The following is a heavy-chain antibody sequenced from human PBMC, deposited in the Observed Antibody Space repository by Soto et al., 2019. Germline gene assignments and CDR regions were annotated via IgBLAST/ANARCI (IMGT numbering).Heavy chain of an antibody. CDR1: GGSISSYY. CDR3: ARALGRRYSYGYEGFMSPGFDY. J-gene: IGHJ4*02. Sequence: SETLSLTCTVSGGSISSYYWSWIRQPPGKGLEWIGYIYYSGSTNYNPSLKSRVTISVDTSKIQFSLQLSSVTAAEPAVYYCARALGRRYSYGYEGFMSPGFDYWGQGTLVTVSS. V-gene: IGHV4-59*01. D-gene: IGHD5-18*01. CDR2: IYYSGST.